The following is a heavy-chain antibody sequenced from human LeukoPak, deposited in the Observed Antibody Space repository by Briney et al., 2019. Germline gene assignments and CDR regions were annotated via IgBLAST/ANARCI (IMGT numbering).Heavy chain of an antibody. Sequence: GGSLRLSCAASGFTFSTYVMSWVRQAPGKGLEWVSAISGSGGSTDYADSVKGRFTISRDNSKNTLDLQMNSLRAEDTAVYYCAKATAPYYYGMDVWGQGTTVTVSS. D-gene: IGHD2-21*02. CDR2: ISGSGGST. V-gene: IGHV3-23*01. CDR3: AKATAPYYYGMDV. CDR1: GFTFSTYV. J-gene: IGHJ6*02.